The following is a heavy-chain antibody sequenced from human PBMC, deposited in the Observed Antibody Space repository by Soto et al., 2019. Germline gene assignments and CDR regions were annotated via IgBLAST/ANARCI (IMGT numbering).Heavy chain of an antibody. V-gene: IGHV3-15*07. Sequence: EMQLVESGGGLVKPGGSLRLSCAASGFTFSNAWMNWVRQAPGKGLEWVGRIKRKTDGGTTDYAAPVKGRFTISRDDSKNTLYLQMNSLKTEDTAVYYCTTVCTPFDLWGRGTLVTVSS. CDR2: IKRKTDGGTT. CDR1: GFTFSNAW. D-gene: IGHD2-15*01. J-gene: IGHJ2*01. CDR3: TTVCTPFDL.